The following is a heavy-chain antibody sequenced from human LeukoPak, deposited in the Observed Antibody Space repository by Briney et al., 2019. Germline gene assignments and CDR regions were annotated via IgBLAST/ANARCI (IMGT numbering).Heavy chain of an antibody. V-gene: IGHV3-30*18. Sequence: GGSLRLSCAASGFTFSNYGMHWVRQAPGKGLEWVAVISYDGSNKYYADSVKGRFTISRDNSKDTLYLQMNSLRAEDTAVYYCAKDQRGIQLWSQNNNFDYWGQGTLVTVSS. CDR2: ISYDGSNK. CDR1: GFTFSNYG. D-gene: IGHD5-18*01. J-gene: IGHJ4*02. CDR3: AKDQRGIQLWSQNNNFDY.